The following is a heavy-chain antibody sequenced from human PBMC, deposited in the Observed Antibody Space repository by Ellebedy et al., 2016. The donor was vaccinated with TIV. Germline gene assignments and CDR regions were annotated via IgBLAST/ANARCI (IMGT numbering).Heavy chain of an antibody. D-gene: IGHD1-26*01. J-gene: IGHJ6*03. CDR1: GFTFNNFD. CDR3: ARIPLGATGSYYYYYMDV. Sequence: GESLKISCAASGFTFNNFDMTWVRQAPGKGLEWVATVNRAGSASFYADSVKGRFTISRDNAKNSLYLQMNSLRAEDTAVYYCARIPLGATGSYYYYYMDVWGKGTTVTVSS. CDR2: VNRAGSAS. V-gene: IGHV3-21*01.